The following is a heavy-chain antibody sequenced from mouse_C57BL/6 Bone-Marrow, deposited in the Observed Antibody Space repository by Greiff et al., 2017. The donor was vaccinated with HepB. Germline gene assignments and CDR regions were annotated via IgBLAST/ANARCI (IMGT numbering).Heavy chain of an antibody. CDR3: ARDAPGDYYAMDY. CDR2: SRNKANDYTT. Sequence: EVKLMESGGGLVQSGRSLRLSCATSGFTFSDFYMEWVRQAPGKGLEWIAASRNKANDYTTEYSASVKGRFIVSRDTSQSILYLQMNALRAEDTAIYYCARDAPGDYYAMDYWGQGTSVTVSS. CDR1: GFTFSDFY. V-gene: IGHV7-1*01. J-gene: IGHJ4*01.